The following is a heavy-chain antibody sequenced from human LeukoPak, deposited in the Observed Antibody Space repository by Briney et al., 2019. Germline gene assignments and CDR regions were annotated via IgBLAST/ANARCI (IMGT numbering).Heavy chain of an antibody. V-gene: IGHV4-59*05. CDR2: IYHSGTT. D-gene: IGHD5-24*01. J-gene: IGHJ5*02. CDR3: ARYGKNTKTFDP. CDR1: GGPISSYY. Sequence: PSETLSLTCTVSGGPISSYYWSWIRQPTGKGLEWIGIIYHSGTTYYNPSLKSRVTISVDTSKNQFSLKLSSVTAADTAVYYCARYGKNTKTFDPWGQGTLVTVSS.